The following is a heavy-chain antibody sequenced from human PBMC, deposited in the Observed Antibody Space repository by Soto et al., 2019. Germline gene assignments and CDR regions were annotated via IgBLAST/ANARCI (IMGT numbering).Heavy chain of an antibody. CDR1: GLTFSTYG. D-gene: IGHD3-10*01. CDR2: IWYDGINK. CDR3: ARDPIHGSGLFDA. Sequence: QVQLVESGGGVVQPGRSLRLSCAASGLTFSTYGMHWVRQSPGKGLEWVAFIWYDGINKKYADSVKGRFTISRDNSKNMVFLEMNSLRVEDTAVYHCARDPIHGSGLFDAWGQGNLVTVSS. J-gene: IGHJ5*02. V-gene: IGHV3-33*01.